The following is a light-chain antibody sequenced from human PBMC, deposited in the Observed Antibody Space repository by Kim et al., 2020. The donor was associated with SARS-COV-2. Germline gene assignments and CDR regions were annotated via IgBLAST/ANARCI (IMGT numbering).Light chain of an antibody. CDR3: QQRRSWPLT. J-gene: IGKJ4*01. CDR1: QSFGSY. Sequence: SVSPGETATLSRRASQSFGSYLAWYQHEPGPAPRPLLYGSSNRATGVPARFSGSGSGTDFTLTISNLEPADFGVYYCQQRRSWPLTFGGGAKLEI. V-gene: IGKV3-11*01. CDR2: GSS.